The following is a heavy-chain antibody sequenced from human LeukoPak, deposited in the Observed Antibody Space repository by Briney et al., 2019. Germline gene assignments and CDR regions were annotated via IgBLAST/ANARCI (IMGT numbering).Heavy chain of an antibody. V-gene: IGHV1-46*01. Sequence: ASVKVSCKASGYTFTSYYMHWVRQAPGQGLEWMGIINPSGGSTSYAQKFQGRVTMTRDTSTSTVYMELSSLRSDDTAVYYCARDFRAAMVSDWFDPWGQGTLVTVSS. J-gene: IGHJ5*02. D-gene: IGHD5-18*01. CDR2: INPSGGST. CDR1: GYTFTSYY. CDR3: ARDFRAAMVSDWFDP.